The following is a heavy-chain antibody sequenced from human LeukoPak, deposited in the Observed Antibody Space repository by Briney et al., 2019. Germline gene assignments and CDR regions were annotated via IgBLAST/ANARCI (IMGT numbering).Heavy chain of an antibody. CDR2: IRYDGSNK. D-gene: IGHD3-22*01. V-gene: IGHV3-30*02. CDR3: AKDLGDSSGYSYGEFGY. Sequence: GGSLRLSCAASGFTFSSYGMHWVRQAPGKGLEWVAFIRYDGSNKYYADSVKGRFTISRDNSKNTLYLQMNSLRAEDTAVYYCAKDLGDSSGYSYGEFGYWGQGTLVTVSS. J-gene: IGHJ4*02. CDR1: GFTFSSYG.